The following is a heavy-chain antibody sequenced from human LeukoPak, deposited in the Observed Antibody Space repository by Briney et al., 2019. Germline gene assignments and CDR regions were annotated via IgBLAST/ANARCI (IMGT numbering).Heavy chain of an antibody. Sequence: SETLSLTCAVYGGSFSGYYWSWIRQPPGKGLEWIGEINHSGSTNYNPSLKSRVTISVDTSKNQFSLKLSSVTAADTAVYYCARHRRAARRGAYYYYMDVWGKGTTVTISS. D-gene: IGHD1-26*01. V-gene: IGHV4-34*01. CDR2: INHSGST. J-gene: IGHJ6*03. CDR1: GGSFSGYY. CDR3: ARHRRAARRGAYYYYMDV.